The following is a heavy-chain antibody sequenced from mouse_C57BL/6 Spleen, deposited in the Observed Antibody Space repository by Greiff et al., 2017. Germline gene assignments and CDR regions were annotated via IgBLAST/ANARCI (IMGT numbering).Heavy chain of an antibody. CDR1: GYTFTDYY. CDR2: IYPGSGNT. V-gene: IGHV1-76*01. J-gene: IGHJ4*01. Sequence: QVQLKESGAELVRPGASVKLSCKASGYTFTDYYINWVKQRPGQGLEWIARIYPGSGNTYYNEKFKGKATLTAEKSSSTAYMQLSSLTSEDSAVYFCARWDGNRYYYAMDYGGQGTSVTVSS. CDR3: ARWDGNRYYYAMDY. D-gene: IGHD2-1*01.